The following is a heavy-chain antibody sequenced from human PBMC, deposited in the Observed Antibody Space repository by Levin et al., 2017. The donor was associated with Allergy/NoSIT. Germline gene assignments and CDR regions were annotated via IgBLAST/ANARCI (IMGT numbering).Heavy chain of an antibody. Sequence: SETLSLTCSVSGGSVGSRSYYWGWIRQPPGKGLEWIGTIYSSGSTYYNPSLKSRVTISVDTSKNQFSLKVTSVTAADTAVYFCARRFATSTNWDFDYWGQGTLVTVSS. CDR3: ARRFATSTNWDFDY. V-gene: IGHV4-39*01. J-gene: IGHJ4*02. D-gene: IGHD2-8*01. CDR1: GGSVGSRSYY. CDR2: IYSSGST.